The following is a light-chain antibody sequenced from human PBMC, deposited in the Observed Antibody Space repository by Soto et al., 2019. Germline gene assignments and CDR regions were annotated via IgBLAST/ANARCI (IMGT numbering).Light chain of an antibody. CDR2: EVS. CDR1: SRDVGGYNY. J-gene: IGLJ1*01. V-gene: IGLV2-14*01. CDR3: SSYTNNSPYV. Sequence: QSALSQPASVSGSPGHSITISCTGTSRDVGGYNYVSWYQQHPGKAPKLMIFEVSNRPSGISIRFSGSKSGNTASLTISGLQTEEEADYYCSSYTNNSPYVFGTGTKVTVL.